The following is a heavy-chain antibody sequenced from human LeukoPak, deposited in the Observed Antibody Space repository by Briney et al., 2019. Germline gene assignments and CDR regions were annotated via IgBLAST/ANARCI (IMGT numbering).Heavy chain of an antibody. D-gene: IGHD2-15*01. CDR2: IKQDGSEK. CDR1: GFSISNYW. V-gene: IGHV3-7*01. CDR3: ARYCSSGYCWSFDY. Sequence: GGSLRLSCEASGFSISNYWMSWVRQAPGKGLEWVANIKQDGSEKFYVASVKGRFTISRDNAKNSLYLQMSSLRAEDTAVYFCARYCSSGYCWSFDYWGQGTLVTVSS. J-gene: IGHJ4*02.